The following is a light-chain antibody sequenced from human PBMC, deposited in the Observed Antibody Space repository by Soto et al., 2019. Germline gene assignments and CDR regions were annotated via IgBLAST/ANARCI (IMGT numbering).Light chain of an antibody. CDR3: QTWGTGIQV. Sequence: QPVLTQSPSASASLGASVKLTCTLSSGHSSYAIACHQQQPEKGPRYLMKLNSDCSHSTGDGGPDRFSGSSSGAERYLTISSLQSEDEAADYCQTWGTGIQVFGTGTKLTVL. CDR2: LNSDCSH. CDR1: SGHSSYA. V-gene: IGLV4-69*01. J-gene: IGLJ1*01.